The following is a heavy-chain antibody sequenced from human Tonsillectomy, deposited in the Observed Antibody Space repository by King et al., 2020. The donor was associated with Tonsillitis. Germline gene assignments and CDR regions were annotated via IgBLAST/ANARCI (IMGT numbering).Heavy chain of an antibody. Sequence: VQLVESGGGVVQPGRSLRLSCAASGFTFSSYGIHWVRQAPGKGLEWVAVVWYDGTNKYYPDSVKGRFTISRDNSKNTVYLQMNSLRAEDTAVYYCARDRGAVMEDWGQGTLVTVSS. V-gene: IGHV3-33*01. CDR2: VWYDGTNK. CDR1: GFTFSSYG. CDR3: ARDRGAVMED. D-gene: IGHD3-10*01. J-gene: IGHJ4*02.